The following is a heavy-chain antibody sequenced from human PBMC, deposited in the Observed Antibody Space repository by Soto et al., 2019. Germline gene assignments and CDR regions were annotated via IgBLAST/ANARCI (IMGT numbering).Heavy chain of an antibody. CDR1: GGTFSIYG. CDR3: ATSVGIAPTGEDEMDV. CDR2: IIPILTTP. Sequence: QVQLVQSGAEVKKTGSSVKVSCKASGGTFSIYGFSWVRQAPGQGPEWIGGIIPILTTPNYAQKFHGRVTIVADESTTTVYMELSSLKSEDTAVHYCATSVGIAPTGEDEMDVWGQGTSVTVSS. J-gene: IGHJ6*02. V-gene: IGHV1-69*01. D-gene: IGHD2-8*02.